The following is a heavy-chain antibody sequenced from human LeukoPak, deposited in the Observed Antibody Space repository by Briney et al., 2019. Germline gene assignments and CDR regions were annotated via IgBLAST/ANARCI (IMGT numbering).Heavy chain of an antibody. CDR2: ISGSGGST. D-gene: IGHD3-22*01. V-gene: IGHV3-23*01. J-gene: IGHJ4*02. Sequence: GGPLRLSCAASAFXFRSYAMSWVRQAPGKGLEWVSGISGSGGSTHYADSVKGRFTISRDNYKNTLYLRMNSLRAEDTAVYYCAKDRTFYYDSSGFFDYWGQGTLVTVSS. CDR3: AKDRTFYYDSSGFFDY. CDR1: AFXFRSYA.